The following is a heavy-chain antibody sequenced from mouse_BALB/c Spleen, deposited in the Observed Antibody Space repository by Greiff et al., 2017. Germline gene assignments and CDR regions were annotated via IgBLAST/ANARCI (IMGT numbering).Heavy chain of an antibody. CDR2: INPSTGYT. CDR1: GYTFTSYW. J-gene: IGHJ1*01. Sequence: QVQLKQSGAELAKPGASVKMSCKASGYTFTSYWMHWVKQRPGQGLEWIGYINPSTGYTEYNQKFKDKATLTADKSSSTAYMQLSSLTSEDSAVYYCAAYYYGSSYWYFDVWGAGTTVTVSS. D-gene: IGHD1-1*01. CDR3: AAYYYGSSYWYFDV. V-gene: IGHV1-7*01.